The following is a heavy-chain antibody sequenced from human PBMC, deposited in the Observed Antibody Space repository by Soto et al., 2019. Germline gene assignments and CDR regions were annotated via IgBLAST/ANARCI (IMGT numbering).Heavy chain of an antibody. CDR2: ISSSGTTI. J-gene: IGHJ4*02. CDR3: ADDEDGDSDFDS. V-gene: IGHV3-48*02. D-gene: IGHD4-17*01. CDR1: GFIFSSYG. Sequence: EVQLVESGGGLVQPGGSLRLSCAASGFIFSSYGMNWVRQAPGKGLEWVSYISSSGTTIYYAESVRGRFSISRDNAKNSLYLQMDSLRDEGTAVYFCADDEDGDSDFDSWGQGTLVTVSS.